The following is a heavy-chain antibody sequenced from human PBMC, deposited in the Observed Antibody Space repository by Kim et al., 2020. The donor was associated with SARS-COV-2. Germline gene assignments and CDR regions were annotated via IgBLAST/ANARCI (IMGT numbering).Heavy chain of an antibody. CDR3: ERGNFGLDG. V-gene: IGHV3-7*03. Sequence: GKGRDYAASVKGRFTIVGDNAQNSLYLQMNSLRVDDTGVYYCERGNFGLDGWGQGTTVTVSS. CDR2: GKGR. J-gene: IGHJ6*02.